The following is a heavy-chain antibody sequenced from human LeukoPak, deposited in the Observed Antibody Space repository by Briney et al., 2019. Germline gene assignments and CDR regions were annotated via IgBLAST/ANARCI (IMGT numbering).Heavy chain of an antibody. V-gene: IGHV4-59*01. D-gene: IGHD1-1*01. CDR3: ARARLERLPSDYYGMDV. J-gene: IGHJ6*02. CDR1: GGSISSYY. CDR2: IYYSGST. Sequence: SETLSLTCTVSGGSISSYYWSWIRQPPGKGLEWIGYIYYSGSTNYNPSLKSRVTISVDTSKNQFSLKLNSVTAADTAVYYCARARLERLPSDYYGMDVWGQGTTVTVSS.